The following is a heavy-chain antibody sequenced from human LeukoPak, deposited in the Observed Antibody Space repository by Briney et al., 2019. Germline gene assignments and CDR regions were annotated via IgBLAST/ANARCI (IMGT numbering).Heavy chain of an antibody. CDR3: ARGDSSGRFDY. CDR2: IIPIFGTA. Sequence: ASVKVSYKASGGTFSSYAISWVRQAPGQGLEWMGGIIPIFGTANYAQKFQGRVTITAGKSTSTAYMELSSLRSEDTAVYYCARGDSSGRFDYWGQGTLVTVSS. J-gene: IGHJ4*02. D-gene: IGHD6-19*01. V-gene: IGHV1-69*06. CDR1: GGTFSSYA.